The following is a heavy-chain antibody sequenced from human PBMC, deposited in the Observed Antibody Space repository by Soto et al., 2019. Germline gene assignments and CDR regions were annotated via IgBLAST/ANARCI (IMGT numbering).Heavy chain of an antibody. J-gene: IGHJ5*02. D-gene: IGHD3-22*01. Sequence: GGSLRLSCAASGFTFSSYAMSWVRQAPGKGLEWVSAISGSGGSTYYADSGKGRFTISRDNSKNTLYMQMDSLRAEDTAVYYCAKSFGYGSSWVQDHYYDSSGSVGWFDPWGQGTLVTVSS. CDR2: ISGSGGST. CDR1: GFTFSSYA. V-gene: IGHV3-23*01. CDR3: AKSFGYGSSWVQDHYYDSSGSVGWFDP.